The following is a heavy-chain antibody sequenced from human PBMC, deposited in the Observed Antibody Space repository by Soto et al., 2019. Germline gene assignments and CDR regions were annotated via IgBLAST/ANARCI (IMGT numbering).Heavy chain of an antibody. CDR1: GYTFTNFG. CDR2: ISPFNGHT. V-gene: IGHV1-18*01. J-gene: IGHJ5*02. Sequence: APVKVSCKASGYTFTNFGISWARHAPGTGLEWVGWISPFNGHTHYAQKFQGRLTLTTDTATTTGFLELRSLRSDDTAVYYCAREPPRATAGLNYFDPWGQGTLVTVSS. D-gene: IGHD6-13*01. CDR3: AREPPRATAGLNYFDP.